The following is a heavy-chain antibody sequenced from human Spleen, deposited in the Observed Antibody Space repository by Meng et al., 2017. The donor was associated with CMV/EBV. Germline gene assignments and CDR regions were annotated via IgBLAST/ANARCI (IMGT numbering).Heavy chain of an antibody. D-gene: IGHD6-6*01. J-gene: IGHJ4*02. CDR1: GGSVSSGSYF. CDR2: MYYSGST. Sequence: SETLSLTCTVSGGSVSSGSYFWNWIRQPPGKGLEWISYMYYSGSTNYNPSLKSRVTISVDTSKNQFSLKLSSVTAADTAVYYCARGGAARAGGYFDYWGQGTLVTVSS. V-gene: IGHV4-61*01. CDR3: ARGGAARAGGYFDY.